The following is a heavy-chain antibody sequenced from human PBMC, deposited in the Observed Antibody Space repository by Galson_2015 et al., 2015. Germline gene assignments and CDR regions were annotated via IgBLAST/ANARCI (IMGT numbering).Heavy chain of an antibody. CDR1: GYTFTGYY. V-gene: IGHV1-2*06. J-gene: IGHJ4*02. D-gene: IGHD6-19*01. CDR2: INPKTGGT. CDR3: ARESAVAAYFDF. Sequence: SVKVSCKASGYTFTGYYMHWVRRAPGQGLEWVGRINPKTGGTNYAQKFQDRVTMTRDTSISTAYMELSRLRSDDTAVYYCARESAVAAYFDFWGQGTLVTVSS.